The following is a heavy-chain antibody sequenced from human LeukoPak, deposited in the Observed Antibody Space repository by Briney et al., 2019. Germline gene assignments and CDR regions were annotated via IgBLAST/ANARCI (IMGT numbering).Heavy chain of an antibody. CDR1: GFSFNRYS. V-gene: IGHV3-21*01. CDR3: ARARCSGECYFDY. J-gene: IGHJ4*02. Sequence: GGSLRLSCATAGFSFNRYSLIWVRQAPGKGLEWVASITGGSSYIYYADSVKGRFTISRDNAKKSLYLQMNSLRAEDTAVYYCARARCSGECYFDYWGQGTLVTVSS. D-gene: IGHD6-25*01. CDR2: ITGGSSYI.